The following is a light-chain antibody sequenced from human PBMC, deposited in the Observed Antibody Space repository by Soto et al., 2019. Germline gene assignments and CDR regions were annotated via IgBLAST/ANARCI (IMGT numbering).Light chain of an antibody. CDR3: NLYTSSNTYV. J-gene: IGLJ1*01. CDR2: EAS. Sequence: SVLTQPPSVSGSPGQSVTISCTGTSSDVGDYNHVSWYQQSPGTVPKLIIYEASSRPSGVPDRFSGSKSGNTASLTISGLQAEDEADYYCNLYTSSNTYVFGTGTKVTV. CDR1: SSDVGDYNH. V-gene: IGLV2-18*01.